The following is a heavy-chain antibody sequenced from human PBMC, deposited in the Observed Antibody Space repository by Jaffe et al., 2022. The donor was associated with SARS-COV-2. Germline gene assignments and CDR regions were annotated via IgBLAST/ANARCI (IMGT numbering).Heavy chain of an antibody. D-gene: IGHD2-15*01. CDR2: INPNSGDT. V-gene: IGHV1-2*02. CDR1: GYTFTGYY. J-gene: IGHJ4*02. CDR3: VVGWNY. Sequence: VQLVQSGAEVKKPGASLKVSCKASGYTFTGYYMHWVRQAAGHGLEWMGWINPNSGDTNYAQNFQGRITMTRDTSINTAYMDLNSLRSDDTAMYFCVVGWNYWGQGTLVTVSS.